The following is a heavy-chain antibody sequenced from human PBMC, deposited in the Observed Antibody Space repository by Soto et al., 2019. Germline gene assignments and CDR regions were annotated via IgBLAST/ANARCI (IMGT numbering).Heavy chain of an antibody. D-gene: IGHD5-12*01. CDR3: AHSDGGYEIIYFDF. CDR1: GFSFTTAGVA. V-gene: IGHV2-5*01. Sequence: SCLTLVNPTQTLTLTCTFSGFSFTTAGVAVGWIRQTPGGALEWLTLIYYNDDRRFSPSLKTRLTITGDTSKNQVVLSLTNVDPGDTATYFCAHSDGGYEIIYFDFWGQGIPVTVSS. J-gene: IGHJ4*02. CDR2: IYYNDDR.